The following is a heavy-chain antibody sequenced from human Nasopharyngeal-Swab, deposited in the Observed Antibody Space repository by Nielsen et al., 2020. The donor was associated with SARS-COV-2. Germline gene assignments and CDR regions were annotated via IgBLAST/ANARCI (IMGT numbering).Heavy chain of an antibody. D-gene: IGHD2-2*01. V-gene: IGHV2-5*01. CDR2: IYWNGDE. J-gene: IGHJ4*02. Sequence: WIRQPPGKAPEWLAVIYWNGDERYNPSLKTRLTITKDSSKNEVVLTTTNMDPVDTATYYCAHCPFSSTWFSDYWGQGISVTVSS. CDR3: AHCPFSSTWFSDY.